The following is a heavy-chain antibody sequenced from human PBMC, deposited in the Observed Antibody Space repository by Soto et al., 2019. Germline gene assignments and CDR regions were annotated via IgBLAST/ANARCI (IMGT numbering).Heavy chain of an antibody. Sequence: GGSLRLSCAASGFTFSTYGMDWVRQAPGKGLEWVAVISYDGSNKYYADSVKGRFTVSRDNSKNTLYLQMNSLRAEDTAVYYCAKEGYYGSGSYPNPSYYYYGMDVWGQGTTVTVS. V-gene: IGHV3-30*18. D-gene: IGHD3-10*01. CDR2: ISYDGSNK. CDR1: GFTFSTYG. J-gene: IGHJ6*02. CDR3: AKEGYYGSGSYPNPSYYYYGMDV.